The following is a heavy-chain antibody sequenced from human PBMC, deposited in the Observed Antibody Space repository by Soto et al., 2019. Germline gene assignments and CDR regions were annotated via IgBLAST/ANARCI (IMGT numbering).Heavy chain of an antibody. CDR3: ARGNVVAIDY. D-gene: IGHD2-21*01. J-gene: IGHJ4*02. V-gene: IGHV4-30-2*01. CDR1: GGSISSGGYS. Sequence: PSETLSLTCTVSGGSISSGGYSWSWIRQPPGKGPEWIGYIYHSGSTYYNPSLKSRVTISVDRSKNQFSLKLSSVTAADTAVYYCARGNVVAIDYWGQGTLVTVSS. CDR2: IYHSGST.